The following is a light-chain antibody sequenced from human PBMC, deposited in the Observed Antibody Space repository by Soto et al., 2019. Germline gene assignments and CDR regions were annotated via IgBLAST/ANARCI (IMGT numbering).Light chain of an antibody. J-gene: IGKJ3*01. CDR2: GAS. CDR1: QSVSSN. Sequence: EIVMTQSPAALSVSPGERATLSCRASQSVSSNLAWYQQKPGQAPRLLIYGASTRATGIPAGFSGSGSGTEFTLTVSSLQSEDFAVYYCQQYNNWPPRATFGPGTKVDI. V-gene: IGKV3-15*01. CDR3: QQYNNWPPRAT.